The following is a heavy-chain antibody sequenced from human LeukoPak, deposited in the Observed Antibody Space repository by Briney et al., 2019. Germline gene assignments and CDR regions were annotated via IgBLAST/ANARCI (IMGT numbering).Heavy chain of an antibody. CDR3: ARDRVYDYSNPRGFDY. J-gene: IGHJ4*02. D-gene: IGHD4-11*01. V-gene: IGHV1-18*03. CDR1: GYPFTSFG. CDR2: ISGYNGKT. Sequence: ASVWVSCKXSGYPFTSFGISWVRQAPGQGLEWMGWISGYNGKTNYAQNLQGRVTMTTDTSTSTAYMDLGSLRSDDMAVYYCARDRVYDYSNPRGFDYWGQGTLVTVSS.